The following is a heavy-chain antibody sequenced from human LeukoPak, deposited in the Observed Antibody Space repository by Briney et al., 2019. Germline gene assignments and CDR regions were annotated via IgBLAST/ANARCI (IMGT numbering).Heavy chain of an antibody. V-gene: IGHV3-7*03. CDR2: IKHDESEK. Sequence: GGSLRLSCAASGFSFNSDWMDWVRQAPGKGLEWVANIKHDESEKNYLDSVKGRFTISRDNSKNTLYLQMNSLRAEDTAVYYCAKAGCSSTSCYAYYFGYWGQGTLVTVSS. CDR3: AKAGCSSTSCYAYYFGY. J-gene: IGHJ4*02. D-gene: IGHD2-2*01. CDR1: GFSFNSDW.